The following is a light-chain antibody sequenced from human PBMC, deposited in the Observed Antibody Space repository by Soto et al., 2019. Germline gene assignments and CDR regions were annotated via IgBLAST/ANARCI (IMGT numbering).Light chain of an antibody. CDR1: RSNIGNNY. V-gene: IGLV1-51*01. CDR2: DTD. CDR3: GSWDNSLRAVV. J-gene: IGLJ2*01. Sequence: QSVLTQPPSVSAVPGQKVTISCSGSRSNIGNNYVSWYQQIPGTAPKLLIFDTDRRPSGIPERFSGSKSGTSGTLAITRLQTGDEADYFCGSWDNSLRAVVFGGGTKLTVL.